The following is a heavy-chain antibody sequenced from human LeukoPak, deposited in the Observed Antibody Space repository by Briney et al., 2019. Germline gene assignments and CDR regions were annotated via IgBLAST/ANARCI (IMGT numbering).Heavy chain of an antibody. CDR3: ARRSHYGSDYYYMDV. CDR2: IKQDGSEK. CDR1: GFTFSSYW. J-gene: IGHJ6*03. V-gene: IGHV3-7*01. D-gene: IGHD3-10*01. Sequence: GGSLRLSCAASGFTFSSYWMSWVRQAPEKGLEWVANIKQDGSEKYYVDSVKGRFTISRDNAKNSLYLQMNSLRAEDTAVYYCARRSHYGSDYYYMDVWGKGTTVTVSS.